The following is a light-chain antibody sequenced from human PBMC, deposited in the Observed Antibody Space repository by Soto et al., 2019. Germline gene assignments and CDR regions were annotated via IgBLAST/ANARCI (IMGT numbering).Light chain of an antibody. Sequence: EIVMTQSPATLSVSPGERATLSCRARQSVSSNLTWYQQKPGQPPRLLIYVASTRATGIPARFSGSGSGTDFTRPIRSMQSENFAVYYFQQDNNWPPRTFGQGTKVEIK. CDR3: QQDNNWPPRT. J-gene: IGKJ1*01. V-gene: IGKV3-15*01. CDR1: QSVSSN. CDR2: VAS.